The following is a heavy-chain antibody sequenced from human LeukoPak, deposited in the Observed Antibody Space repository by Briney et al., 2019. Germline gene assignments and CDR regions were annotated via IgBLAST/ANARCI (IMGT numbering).Heavy chain of an antibody. CDR1: GYTFTSYY. V-gene: IGHV1-46*01. D-gene: IGHD5-18*01. Sequence: ASVKVSCKASGYTFTSYYMHWVRQAPGQGLEWMGIINPSGCGTSYAQNCQGRVTMTRDTSTSTVYMELSRLTSEDTAVYYCARFPSSLHTAGDYWGQGTQVTVSS. CDR3: ARFPSSLHTAGDY. J-gene: IGHJ4*02. CDR2: INPSGCGT.